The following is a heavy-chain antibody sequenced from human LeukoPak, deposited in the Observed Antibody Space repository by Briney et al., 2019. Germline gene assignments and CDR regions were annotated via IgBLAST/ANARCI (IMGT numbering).Heavy chain of an antibody. Sequence: SETLSLTCTVSGGSISSSSYYWGWIRQPPGKGLEWIGSIYYSGSTYYSPSLTSRVTISLDTSKNQFSLSLNSVTAADTAIFYCARSMVTTDRNFDHWGQGTLVTVSS. CDR1: GGSISSSSYY. CDR3: ARSMVTTDRNFDH. J-gene: IGHJ4*01. CDR2: IYYSGST. V-gene: IGHV4-39*07. D-gene: IGHD2-21*02.